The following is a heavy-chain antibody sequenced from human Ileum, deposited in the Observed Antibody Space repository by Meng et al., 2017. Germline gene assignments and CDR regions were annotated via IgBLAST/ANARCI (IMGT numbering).Heavy chain of an antibody. CDR2: ISRSGTT. Sequence: QVQVPQWGAGLLKPSESLSLTCANGGGSFSTYYWSWIRQPPGKGLEWIGEISRSGTTNYNPSLKSRVTISVDTSKNQFSLTVTSVTAADSALYFCARSGVTTVTYLDWGQGTLVTVSS. J-gene: IGHJ4*02. D-gene: IGHD4-11*01. V-gene: IGHV4-34*01. CDR3: ARSGVTTVTYLD. CDR1: GGSFSTYY.